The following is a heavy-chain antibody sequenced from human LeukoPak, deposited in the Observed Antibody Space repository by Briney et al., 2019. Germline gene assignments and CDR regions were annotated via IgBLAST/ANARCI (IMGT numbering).Heavy chain of an antibody. V-gene: IGHV4-59*12. J-gene: IGHJ4*02. D-gene: IGHD6-13*01. CDR2: IYYRGNT. CDR1: GGSISTYY. Sequence: SETLSLTCTVSGGSISTYYWSWIRQPPGKGLEWIGYIYYRGNTNYNPSLQSRVSISVDTSKNQFSLKLTSVTAADTAVYYCARGFWDSSRRTPFDYWGQGTLVTVSS. CDR3: ARGFWDSSRRTPFDY.